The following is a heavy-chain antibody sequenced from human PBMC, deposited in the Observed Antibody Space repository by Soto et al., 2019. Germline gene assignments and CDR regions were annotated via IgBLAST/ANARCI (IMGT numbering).Heavy chain of an antibody. CDR2: ISGSGGST. CDR3: AKDQTSLGLN. V-gene: IGHV3-23*01. J-gene: IGHJ4*02. CDR1: GFTFSSYA. Sequence: GESLKISCAASGFTFSSYAMSWVRQAPGRGLEWVSAISGSGGSTYYADSVKGRFTISRDNSKNTLYLQMNSLRAEDTAVYYCAKDQTSLGLNWGQGTLVTVSS.